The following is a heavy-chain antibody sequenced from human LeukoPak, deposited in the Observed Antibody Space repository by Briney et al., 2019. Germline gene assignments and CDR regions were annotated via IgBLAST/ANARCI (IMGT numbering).Heavy chain of an antibody. J-gene: IGHJ4*02. V-gene: IGHV3-21*01. D-gene: IGHD3-22*01. CDR1: GFTFSSYS. CDR2: ISSSSSYI. CDR3: ARGRHYYDSSGYPYYFDY. Sequence: GGSLRLSCAASGFTFSSYSMNWVRRAPGKGLEWVSSISSSSSYIYYADSVKGRFTISRGNAKNSLYLQMNSLRAEDTAVYYCARGRHYYDSSGYPYYFDYWGQGTLVTVSS.